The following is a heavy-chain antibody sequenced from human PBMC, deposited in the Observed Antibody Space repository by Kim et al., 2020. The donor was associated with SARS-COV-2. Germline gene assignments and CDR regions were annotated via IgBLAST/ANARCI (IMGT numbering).Heavy chain of an antibody. CDR2: IYYSGST. CDR3: ARHARRTTVINWFDS. D-gene: IGHD4-4*01. CDR1: GGSISSYY. Sequence: SETLSLTCTVSGGSISSYYWSWIRQPPGKGLEWIGYIYYSGSTNYNPSLKSRVAISVDTSKNQFSLKLSSVTAADTAVYYCARHARRTTVINWFDSWGQGTLVTVSS. J-gene: IGHJ5*01. V-gene: IGHV4-59*08.